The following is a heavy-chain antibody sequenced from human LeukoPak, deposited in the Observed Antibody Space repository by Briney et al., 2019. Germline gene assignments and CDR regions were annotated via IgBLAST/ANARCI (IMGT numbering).Heavy chain of an antibody. J-gene: IGHJ4*02. CDR1: GGSISSYY. CDR2: INHSGST. Sequence: SSETLSLTCTVSGGSISSYYWSWIRQPPGKGLEWIGEINHSGSTNYNPSLKSRVTISVDTSKNQFSLKLSSVTAADTAVYYCARGQSGWYRDFVYWGQGTLVTVSS. V-gene: IGHV4-34*01. CDR3: ARGQSGWYRDFVY. D-gene: IGHD6-19*01.